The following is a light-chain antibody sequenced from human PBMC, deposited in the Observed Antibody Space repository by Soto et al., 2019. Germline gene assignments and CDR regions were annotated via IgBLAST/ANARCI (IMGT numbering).Light chain of an antibody. Sequence: IVLTQSPGTLSLSPGERATLSCRASQSVSSGYLAWYQQKAGRAPRLPIYGASSRATGSPDRFSGSGSGTDFTLTISRLEPEDFAVYYCQLSGYTGTFGQGTKLEIK. CDR3: QLSGYTGT. CDR1: QSVSSGY. CDR2: GAS. V-gene: IGKV3-20*01. J-gene: IGKJ2*01.